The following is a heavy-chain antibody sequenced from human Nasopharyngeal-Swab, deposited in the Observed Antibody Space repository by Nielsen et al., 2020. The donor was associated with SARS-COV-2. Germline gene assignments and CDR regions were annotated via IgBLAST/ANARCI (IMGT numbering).Heavy chain of an antibody. CDR3: ARDRYSYGHYIYWYFDL. Sequence: GESLKISCAASGFTFSDYYMSWIRQAPGKGLEWVSYISSSGSTIYYADSVKGRFTIFRDNAKNSLYLQMNSLRAEDTAVYYCARDRYSYGHYIYWYFDLWGRGTLVTVSS. CDR1: GFTFSDYY. V-gene: IGHV3-11*01. J-gene: IGHJ2*01. D-gene: IGHD5-18*01. CDR2: ISSSGSTI.